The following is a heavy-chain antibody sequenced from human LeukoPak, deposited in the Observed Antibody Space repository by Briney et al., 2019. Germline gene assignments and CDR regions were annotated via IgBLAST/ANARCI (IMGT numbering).Heavy chain of an antibody. CDR1: GFTFSTYS. D-gene: IGHD1-26*01. CDR2: ITSSSTYI. Sequence: GGSLRLSCAASGFTFSTYSMNWVRQAPGEGLEWVSSITSSSTYIYYADSVKGRFTISRDNAKNSLYLQMNSLRAEDTAVYYCARDTEWELMGSYYFDYWGQGTLVTVSS. V-gene: IGHV3-21*01. CDR3: ARDTEWELMGSYYFDY. J-gene: IGHJ4*02.